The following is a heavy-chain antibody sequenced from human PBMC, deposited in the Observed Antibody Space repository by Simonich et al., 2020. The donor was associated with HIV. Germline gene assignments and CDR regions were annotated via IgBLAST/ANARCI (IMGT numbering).Heavy chain of an antibody. V-gene: IGHV4-34*01. D-gene: IGHD2-2*01. Sequence: QVQLQQWGAGLLKPSETLSLTCAVYGGSFSGYYWSWIRQPPGKGLEWSGESKQSGSNNYNPSLKSRVTISVDTSKNQFSLKLSSVTAADTAVYYCARGFYQRLYYFDYWGQGTLVTVSS. CDR2: SKQSGSN. J-gene: IGHJ4*02. CDR3: ARGFYQRLYYFDY. CDR1: GGSFSGYY.